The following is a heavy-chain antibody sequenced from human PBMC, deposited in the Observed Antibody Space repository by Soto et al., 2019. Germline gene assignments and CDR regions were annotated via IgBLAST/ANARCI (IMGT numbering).Heavy chain of an antibody. Sequence: PSETLSLTCAVYGGSFSGYYWSWIRQPPGKGLEWIGYINHSGSTNYNPSLKSRVTISVDTSKNQFSLKLSSVTAADTAVYYCARGSRDYYDSSGYLDYWGQGTLVTVSS. D-gene: IGHD3-22*01. J-gene: IGHJ4*02. CDR2: INHSGST. CDR3: ARGSRDYYDSSGYLDY. CDR1: GGSFSGYY. V-gene: IGHV4-34*09.